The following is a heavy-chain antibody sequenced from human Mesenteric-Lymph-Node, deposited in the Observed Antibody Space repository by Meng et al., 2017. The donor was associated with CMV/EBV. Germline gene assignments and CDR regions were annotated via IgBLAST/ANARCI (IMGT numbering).Heavy chain of an antibody. CDR2: IRSKAYGGTT. J-gene: IGHJ6*02. CDR1: GFTFSDFA. V-gene: IGHV3-49*04. Sequence: GGSLRLSCTASGFTFSDFAMSWVRQAPGKGLEWVGFIRSKAYGGTTEYAASVKGRFTISRDDSKSIAYLQMNSLKTEDTAVYYCTRGYYDFWSGSTPYYYQYAMDVWGQGTTVTVSS. D-gene: IGHD3-3*01. CDR3: TRGYYDFWSGSTPYYYQYAMDV.